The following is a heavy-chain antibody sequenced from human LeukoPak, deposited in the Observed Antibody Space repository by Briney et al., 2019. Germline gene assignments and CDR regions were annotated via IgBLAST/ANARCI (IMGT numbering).Heavy chain of an antibody. CDR1: VYTFTSYD. J-gene: IGHJ5*02. CDR3: ARDYSSGSYEFDP. D-gene: IGHD6-19*01. CDR2: MNPNRGNT. V-gene: IGHV1-8*03. Sequence: ASVKVSCKASVYTFTSYDINWVRQATGQGLEWMGWMNPNRGNTGYAQKFQGRVTITRNTSISTAYMELSSLRAEDTAAYYCARDYSSGSYEFDPWGQGTLVTVSS.